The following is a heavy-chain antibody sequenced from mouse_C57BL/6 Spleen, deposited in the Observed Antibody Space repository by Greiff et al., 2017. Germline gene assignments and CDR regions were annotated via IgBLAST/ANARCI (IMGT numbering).Heavy chain of an antibody. CDR1: GYTFTSYW. D-gene: IGHD4-1*01. J-gene: IGHJ4*01. CDR3: ATSWDEAMDY. Sequence: QVQLQQPGAELVMPGASVKLSCKASGYTFTSYWMHWVQQRPGQGLEWIGEIDPSDGCTNYNQTFKGKSTLTVDKSSSTAYMQLSSLTSEDSAVDECATSWDEAMDYWGQGTSVTVSS. CDR2: IDPSDGCT. V-gene: IGHV1-69*01.